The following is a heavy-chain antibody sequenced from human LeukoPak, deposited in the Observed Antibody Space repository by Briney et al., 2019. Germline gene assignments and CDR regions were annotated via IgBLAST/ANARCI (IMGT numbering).Heavy chain of an antibody. V-gene: IGHV4-4*02. Sequence: SETLSLTRAVFGGSISSSNWWSWVRQPPGKGLEWIGEIFHTGNTNYNPSLMSRVTISVDKSKNLFSLKLSSATAADTAVYYCARDSADYGDYLYAYWGQGILVTVSS. CDR1: GGSISSSNW. CDR3: ARDSADYGDYLYAY. D-gene: IGHD4-17*01. CDR2: IFHTGNT. J-gene: IGHJ4*02.